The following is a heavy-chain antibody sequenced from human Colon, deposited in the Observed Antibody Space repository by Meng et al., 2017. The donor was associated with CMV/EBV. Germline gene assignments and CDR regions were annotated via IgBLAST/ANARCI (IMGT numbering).Heavy chain of an antibody. CDR2: ISSNGRTI. CDR3: VRTPAAATGWFDP. V-gene: IGHV3-11*01. Sequence: GESLKISCAASGFTFNDYSMSWIRQAPGKGLEWISYISSNGRTIYYADSVRGRFTISRDNARNSLFLQMNTLSADDTAVYYCVRTPAAATGWFDPRGQGTLVTVSS. CDR1: GFTFNDYS. J-gene: IGHJ5*02. D-gene: IGHD6-13*01.